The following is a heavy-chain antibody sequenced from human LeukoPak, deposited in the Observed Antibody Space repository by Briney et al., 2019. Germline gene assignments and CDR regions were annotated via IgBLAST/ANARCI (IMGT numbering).Heavy chain of an antibody. CDR2: ISGSGGST. D-gene: IGHD1-26*01. CDR3: AKGGVGATNYFDY. CDR1: GFTFSSYA. V-gene: IGHV3-23*01. J-gene: IGHJ4*02. Sequence: PGGSLRLSCAACGFTFSSYAMSWVRQAPGKGLEWVSAISGSGGSTYCADSVKGRFTISRDNSKNTLYLQMNSLRAEDTAVYYCAKGGVGATNYFDYWGQGTLVTVSS.